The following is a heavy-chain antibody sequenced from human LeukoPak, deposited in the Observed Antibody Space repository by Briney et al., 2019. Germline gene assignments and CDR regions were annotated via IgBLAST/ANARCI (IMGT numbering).Heavy chain of an antibody. CDR3: AREGRAVAGYFYFDY. J-gene: IGHJ4*02. Sequence: GGSLRLSCAASGFTFSSYAMHWVRQAPGKGLEWVAVISYDGSNKYYADSVKGRLTISRDNSKNTLYLQMNSLRAEDTAVYYCAREGRAVAGYFYFDYWGQGTLVTVSS. CDR1: GFTFSSYA. D-gene: IGHD6-19*01. CDR2: ISYDGSNK. V-gene: IGHV3-30*04.